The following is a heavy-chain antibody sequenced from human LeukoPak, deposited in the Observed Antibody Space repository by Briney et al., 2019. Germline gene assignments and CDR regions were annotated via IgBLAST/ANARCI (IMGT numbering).Heavy chain of an antibody. V-gene: IGHV4-4*07. Sequence: SETLSLTCTVSGGSIRSYYWSWIRQPAGKALEWIGRIYTSGSTNYNPSFKSRVTMSIDTSKNQFSLKLSSVTAADTAVYYCARDPGYYGSGTRGAFDIWGQGTMVTASS. CDR3: ARDPGYYGSGTRGAFDI. D-gene: IGHD3-10*01. CDR1: GGSIRSYY. CDR2: IYTSGST. J-gene: IGHJ3*02.